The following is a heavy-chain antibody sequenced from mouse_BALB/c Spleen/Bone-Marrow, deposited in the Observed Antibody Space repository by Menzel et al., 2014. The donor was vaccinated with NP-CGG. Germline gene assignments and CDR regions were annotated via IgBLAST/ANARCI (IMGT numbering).Heavy chain of an antibody. D-gene: IGHD2-1*01. CDR3: TRSYYGNYFDV. Sequence: VQGVESGAELVKPGASVKLSCKASGCTFTSYYMYWVKQRPGQGLEWIGEINPSNGGTNFNEKFKSKATLTVDKSSSTAYMQLSSLTSEDSAVYYCTRSYYGNYFDVWGAGTTVTVSS. V-gene: IGHV1S81*02. CDR1: GCTFTSYY. CDR2: INPSNGGT. J-gene: IGHJ1*01.